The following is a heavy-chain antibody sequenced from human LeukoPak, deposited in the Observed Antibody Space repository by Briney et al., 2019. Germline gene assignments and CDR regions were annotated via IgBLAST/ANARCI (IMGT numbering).Heavy chain of an antibody. V-gene: IGHV4-59*01. J-gene: IGHJ6*03. CDR3: ARGRGFMDV. CDR1: GGSISGYY. CDR2: IYYSGNT. D-gene: IGHD3-16*01. Sequence: SETLSLTCTVSGGSISGYYWVWIRQPPGKGLEWIGYIYYSGNTNYNPSLKSRVTISVDTSKNQFSLKLSSVTAADTAVYYCARGRGFMDVWGKGTTVTVSS.